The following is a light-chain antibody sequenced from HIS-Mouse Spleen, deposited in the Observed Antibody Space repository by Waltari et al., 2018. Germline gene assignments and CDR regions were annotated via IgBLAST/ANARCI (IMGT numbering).Light chain of an antibody. V-gene: IGLV2-23*01. CDR3: CSYAGSSTSVV. Sequence: QSALTQPASVSVSPGQSITISCTGTSSDVGSYNLVPWYQQHPGKAPKLMVYEGSKRPSGVSNRLSGSKSGNTASLTISGLQAEDEADYYCCSYAGSSTSVVFGGGTKLTVL. CDR2: EGS. J-gene: IGLJ2*01. CDR1: SSDVGSYNL.